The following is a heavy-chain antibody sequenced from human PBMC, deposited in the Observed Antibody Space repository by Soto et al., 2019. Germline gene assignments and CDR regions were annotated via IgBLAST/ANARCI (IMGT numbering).Heavy chain of an antibody. Sequence: QVQLVQSGAEVKKPGASVKVSCKASGYTFTSYAMHWVRQAPGQRHEWMGWNNAGTGNTKYSQKFQGRVTITRDPSASTAYMELGSLRSEDTAVYYCARDGASSGWSFDYWGQGTLVTVSS. J-gene: IGHJ4*02. CDR2: NNAGTGNT. CDR3: ARDGASSGWSFDY. V-gene: IGHV1-3*01. CDR1: GYTFTSYA. D-gene: IGHD6-19*01.